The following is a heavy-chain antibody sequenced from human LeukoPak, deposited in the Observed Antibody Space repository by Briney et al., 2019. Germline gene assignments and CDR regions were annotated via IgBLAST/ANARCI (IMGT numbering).Heavy chain of an antibody. J-gene: IGHJ4*02. Sequence: PSETLSLTCAIYGGSFNGYYWNWIRQPPGKRLEWIGELSHSGGTNYNPSLKSRVTISGDTSKNQFSLTLYSVTAADTAVYYCARTLDTTGYFRNFDYWGQGSPVTVSS. V-gene: IGHV4-34*01. CDR1: GGSFNGYY. CDR2: LSHSGGT. D-gene: IGHD3-9*01. CDR3: ARTLDTTGYFRNFDY.